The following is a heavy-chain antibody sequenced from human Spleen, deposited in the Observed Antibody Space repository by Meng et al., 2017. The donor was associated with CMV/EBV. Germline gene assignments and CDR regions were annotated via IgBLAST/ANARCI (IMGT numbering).Heavy chain of an antibody. CDR1: AFTFSQYA. J-gene: IGHJ6*02. CDR3: ARDLANVIIGYYYYGMDV. D-gene: IGHD2-8*01. Sequence: GESLKISCAASAFTFSQYAMSWVRQAPGKGLEWVSAISGSGGDTYYADSVKGRFTISRDDSKNTLYLQMNSLRAEDTAVYYCARDLANVIIGYYYYGMDVWGQGTTVTVSS. V-gene: IGHV3-23*01. CDR2: ISGSGGDT.